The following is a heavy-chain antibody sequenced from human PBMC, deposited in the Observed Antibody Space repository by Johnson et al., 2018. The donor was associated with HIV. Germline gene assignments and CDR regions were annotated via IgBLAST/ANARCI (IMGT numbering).Heavy chain of an antibody. D-gene: IGHD3-22*01. CDR2: IWYDGSNK. Sequence: QVHLVESGGGVVQPGRSLRLSCGASGFTFNSYGMHWVRQAPGKGLEWVAVIWYDGSNKYYADSVKGRFTISRDSSKNTLYLQMNSLRAEDTAVYYCAGGSRYIYDNDDAYLLHAFDFWGQGTMVTVSS. V-gene: IGHV3-33*01. CDR1: GFTFNSYG. J-gene: IGHJ3*01. CDR3: AGGSRYIYDNDDAYLLHAFDF.